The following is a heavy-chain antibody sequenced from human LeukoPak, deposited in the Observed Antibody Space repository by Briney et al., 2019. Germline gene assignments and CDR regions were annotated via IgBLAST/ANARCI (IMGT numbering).Heavy chain of an antibody. D-gene: IGHD3-16*01. J-gene: IGHJ4*02. V-gene: IGHV4-39*01. CDR3: ARGPRRFLGLGAY. CDR1: GGSISSSSYY. CDR2: IYYSGST. Sequence: SETLSLTCTVSGGSISSSSYYWGWIRQPPGKGLEWIGSIYYSGSTYYNPSLKSRVTISVDTSKNQFSLKLSSVTAADSAVYYCARGPRRFLGLGAYWGQGTLVTVSS.